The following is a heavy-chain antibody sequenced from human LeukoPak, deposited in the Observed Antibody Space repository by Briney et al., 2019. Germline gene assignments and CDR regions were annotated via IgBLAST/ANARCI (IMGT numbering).Heavy chain of an antibody. CDR1: GFTFSSYA. V-gene: IGHV3-23*01. Sequence: PGGSLRLSCAASGFTFSSYAMSWVRQAPGKGLEWVSAISGSGGSTYYADSVKGRFTISRDNSKNTLYLQMNSLRAEDTAVYYCAKGVVPAAIGYYYYYMDVWGKGTTVTVSS. D-gene: IGHD2-2*01. CDR3: AKGVVPAAIGYYYYYMDV. CDR2: ISGSGGST. J-gene: IGHJ6*03.